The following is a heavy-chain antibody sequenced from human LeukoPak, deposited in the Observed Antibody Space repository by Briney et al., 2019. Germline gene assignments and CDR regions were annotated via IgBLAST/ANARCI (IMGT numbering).Heavy chain of an antibody. D-gene: IGHD4-17*01. CDR3: ARGHYGLDI. CDR2: INADGSER. J-gene: IGHJ3*02. Sequence: GGSLRLSCVASGFTVSQHWTTWVRQAPGKGLEWVAHINADGSERDSVDSGTGRFTISKDNAKNPVYLQLSSLRAEDTARYYCARGHYGLDIWGQGTMVTVSS. CDR1: GFTVSQHW. V-gene: IGHV3-7*01.